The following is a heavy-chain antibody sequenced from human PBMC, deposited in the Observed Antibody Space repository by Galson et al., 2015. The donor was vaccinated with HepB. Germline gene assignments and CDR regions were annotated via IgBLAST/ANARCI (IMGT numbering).Heavy chain of an antibody. CDR3: ARDFVRSGPAAILFTWFDP. D-gene: IGHD2-2*01. CDR2: INSDGSST. V-gene: IGHV3-74*01. Sequence: SLRLSCAASGFTFSSYWMHWVRQAPGKGLVWVSRINSDGSSTSYADSVKGRFTISRDNAKNTLYLQMNSLRAEDTAVYYCARDFVRSGPAAILFTWFDPWGQGTLVTVSS. CDR1: GFTFSSYW. J-gene: IGHJ5*02.